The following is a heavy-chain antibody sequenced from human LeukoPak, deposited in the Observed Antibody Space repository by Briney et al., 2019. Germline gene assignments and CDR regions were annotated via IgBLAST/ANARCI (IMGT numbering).Heavy chain of an antibody. Sequence: SETLSLTCTVSGGSISSYYWSWIRQPPGKGLEWVGYMYSSGSTNYNASPKSRVTISVDTSKNQFSLKLSSVTAADTAVYYCARSGSYYDNWFDPWGQGTLVTVSS. CDR1: GGSISSYY. D-gene: IGHD1-26*01. V-gene: IGHV4-59*08. J-gene: IGHJ5*02. CDR2: MYSSGST. CDR3: ARSGSYYDNWFDP.